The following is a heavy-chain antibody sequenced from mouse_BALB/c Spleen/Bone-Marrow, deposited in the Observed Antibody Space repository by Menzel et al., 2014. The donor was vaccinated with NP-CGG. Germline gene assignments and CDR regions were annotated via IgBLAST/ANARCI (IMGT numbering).Heavy chain of an antibody. J-gene: IGHJ4*01. CDR1: GFDFSRYW. CDR2: VNPDSTTI. V-gene: IGHV4-1*02. Sequence: EVQLVESGGGLVQPGGSLKLSCAASGFDFSRYWMSWVRQAPGKGLEWIGEVNPDSTTICYTPSLKDKFIISRDNAKNTLYLQMSKVRSEDTALYYCARRGYYAMDYWGQGTSVTVSS. CDR3: ARRGYYAMDY.